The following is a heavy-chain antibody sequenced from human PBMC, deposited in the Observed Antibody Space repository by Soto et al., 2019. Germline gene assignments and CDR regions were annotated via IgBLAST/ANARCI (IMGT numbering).Heavy chain of an antibody. CDR3: GRSVVGATGEILYNAMDV. J-gene: IGHJ6*02. V-gene: IGHV1-3*01. CDR1: GYTFTTYA. D-gene: IGHD1-26*01. Sequence: GASVKVSCKASGYTFTTYALHWVRQAPGQRPEWMGWINPASGHTKYSKRFQDRVTITRDTSASTGYMELSSLRSEDTAVYYCGRSVVGATGEILYNAMDVWGRGTTVTVSS. CDR2: INPASGHT.